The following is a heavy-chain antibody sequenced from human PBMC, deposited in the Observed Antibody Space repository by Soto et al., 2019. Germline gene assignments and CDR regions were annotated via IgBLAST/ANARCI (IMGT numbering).Heavy chain of an antibody. CDR2: IYTSGST. J-gene: IGHJ5*02. CDR3: AGAPIRSKDNWFDP. CDR1: GGSISSYY. D-gene: IGHD1-26*01. Sequence: QVQLQESGPGLVKPSETLSLTCTVSGGSISSYYWSWIRQPAGKGLEWIGRIYTSGSTNYNPSLKSRVTMSVDTSKNQFSLKLSSVTAADTAVYYCAGAPIRSKDNWFDPWGQGTLVTVSS. V-gene: IGHV4-4*07.